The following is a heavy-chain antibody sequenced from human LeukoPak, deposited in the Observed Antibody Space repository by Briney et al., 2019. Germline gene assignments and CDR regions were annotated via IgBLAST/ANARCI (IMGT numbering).Heavy chain of an antibody. CDR3: ARDWYSSSWYADY. D-gene: IGHD6-13*01. Sequence: GGSLRLSCAASGFTYSDYYMSWIRQAPGKGLEWVSYISSSGSTIYYADSVKGRFAISRDNAKNSLYLQMNSLRAEDTAVYYCARDWYSSSWYADYWGQGTLVTVSS. J-gene: IGHJ4*02. V-gene: IGHV3-11*01. CDR1: GFTYSDYY. CDR2: ISSSGSTI.